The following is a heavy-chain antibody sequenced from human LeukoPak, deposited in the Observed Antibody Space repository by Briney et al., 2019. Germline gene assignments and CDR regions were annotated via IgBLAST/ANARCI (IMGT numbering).Heavy chain of an antibody. V-gene: IGHV4-34*01. CDR3: ARGRGEVITPIDY. CDR1: GGSFSGYY. D-gene: IGHD3-22*01. J-gene: IGHJ4*02. CDR2: INHSGST. Sequence: EALSLTCAVYGGSFSGYYWSWIRQPPGKGLEWIGEINHSGSTNYNPSLKSRVTISVDTSKNQFSLKLSSVTAADTAVYYCARGRGEVITPIDYWGQGTLVTVSS.